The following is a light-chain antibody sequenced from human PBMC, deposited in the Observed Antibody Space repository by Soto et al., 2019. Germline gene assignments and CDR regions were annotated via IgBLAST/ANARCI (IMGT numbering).Light chain of an antibody. CDR3: QQSFSTPPCT. V-gene: IGKV1-39*01. CDR2: AAS. Sequence: DIQMTQSPSSLSASVGDRVTITCRTSQNIRNFLNWYQQKPGKAPKLLISAASSLQSGVPSRFSGSVSGTDFTLTISSLRPEDSATYYCQQSFSTPPCTFGQGTRVEI. CDR1: QNIRNF. J-gene: IGKJ1*01.